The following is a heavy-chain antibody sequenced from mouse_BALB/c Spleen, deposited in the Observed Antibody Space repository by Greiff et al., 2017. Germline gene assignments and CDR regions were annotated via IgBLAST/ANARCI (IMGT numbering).Heavy chain of an antibody. CDR2: IYPGDGDT. CDR1: GYTFTSYW. J-gene: IGHJ4*01. CDR3: ARRKPLMDY. V-gene: IGHV1-87*01. Sequence: QVQLQQSGAELARPGASVKLSCKASGYTFTSYWMQWVKQRPGQGLEWIGAIYPGDGDTRYTQKFKGKATLTADKSSSTAYMQLSSLASEDSAVYYCARRKPLMDYWGQGTSVTVSS.